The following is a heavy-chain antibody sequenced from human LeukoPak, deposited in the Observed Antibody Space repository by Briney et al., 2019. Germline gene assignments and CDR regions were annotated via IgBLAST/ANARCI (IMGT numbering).Heavy chain of an antibody. CDR3: AKLGLRDYSGNNAFDI. CDR2: ISGSGNNL. D-gene: IGHD4-23*01. V-gene: IGHV3-23*01. Sequence: PGGSLRLSCAASGFTFSTYAMTWVRQAPGKGLEWVSFISGSGNNLFYADSVRGRFTIPRDNSKNTLYLQMNSLRDDDTAVYYCAKLGLRDYSGNNAFDIWGQGTLVTVSS. J-gene: IGHJ3*02. CDR1: GFTFSTYA.